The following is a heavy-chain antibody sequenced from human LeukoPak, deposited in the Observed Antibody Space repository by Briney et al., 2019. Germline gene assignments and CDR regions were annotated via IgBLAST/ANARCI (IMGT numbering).Heavy chain of an antibody. Sequence: APVKVSCKASGYTFTGYYMHWVRQAPGQGLEWMGWINPNSGGTNYAQKFQGRVTMTRDTSISTAYMELSRLRSDDTAVYYCAREVGSSVVVPAALGYWGQGTLVTVSS. D-gene: IGHD2-2*01. V-gene: IGHV1-2*02. CDR1: GYTFTGYY. CDR3: AREVGSSVVVPAALGY. J-gene: IGHJ4*02. CDR2: INPNSGGT.